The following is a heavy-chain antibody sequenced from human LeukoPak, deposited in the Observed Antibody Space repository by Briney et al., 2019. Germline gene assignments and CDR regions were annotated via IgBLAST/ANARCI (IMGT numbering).Heavy chain of an antibody. J-gene: IGHJ4*02. CDR2: ICYDGSNK. D-gene: IGHD6-19*01. Sequence: PGGSLRLSCAESGFSLSSSGMHWVRQAPGKGLERVAVICYDGSNKYYADSLKGRFTTSRDNSKNTLYLQMNSLRAEDTAVYYCAKDAGGIAVAGTFPDYWGQGTLVTVSS. V-gene: IGHV3-33*06. CDR1: GFSLSSSG. CDR3: AKDAGGIAVAGTFPDY.